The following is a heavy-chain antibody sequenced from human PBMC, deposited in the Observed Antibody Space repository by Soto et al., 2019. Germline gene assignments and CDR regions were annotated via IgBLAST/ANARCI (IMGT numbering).Heavy chain of an antibody. CDR2: IKPDGSEK. CDR1: GFTFSSYW. CDR3: ARDLTVPWFDP. D-gene: IGHD4-17*01. J-gene: IGHJ5*02. Sequence: EVQLVESGGGLVQPVGSLRLSCAASGFTFSSYWMSWVRQAPGKGLEWVANIKPDGSEKYYVDSVKGRFTSSRDNAKNSLYLQMNSLRAEDTAVYYCARDLTVPWFDPWGQGTLVTVSS. V-gene: IGHV3-7*05.